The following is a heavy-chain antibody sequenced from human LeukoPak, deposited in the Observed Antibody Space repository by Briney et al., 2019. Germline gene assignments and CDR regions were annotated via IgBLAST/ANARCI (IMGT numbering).Heavy chain of an antibody. CDR2: ISGSGGST. J-gene: IGHJ4*02. CDR3: AKKGIAARPVDY. CDR1: GFTSSTYA. Sequence: GGSLRLSCAASGFTSSTYAMSWVRQAPGKGLEWVSAISGSGGSTYYADSVKGRFTISRDNSKNTLYLQMNSLRAEDTAVYYCAKKGIAARPVDYWGQGTLVTVSS. V-gene: IGHV3-23*01. D-gene: IGHD6-6*01.